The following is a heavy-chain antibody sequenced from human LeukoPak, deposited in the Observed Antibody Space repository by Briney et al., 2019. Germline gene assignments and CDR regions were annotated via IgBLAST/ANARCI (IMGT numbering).Heavy chain of an antibody. V-gene: IGHV3-23*01. CDR1: GFTVSSYA. D-gene: IGHD3-10*01. J-gene: IGHJ4*02. Sequence: GGSLRLSCAASGFTVSSYAMDWVRQAPGKGLEWVATISTSGGSTYYADFVKGRFTISRDNSKNTLYLQMNSLRAEDTAVYYCAKNGHGSGSYYPRTKFYFDYWGQGTLVTVSS. CDR2: ISTSGGST. CDR3: AKNGHGSGSYYPRTKFYFDY.